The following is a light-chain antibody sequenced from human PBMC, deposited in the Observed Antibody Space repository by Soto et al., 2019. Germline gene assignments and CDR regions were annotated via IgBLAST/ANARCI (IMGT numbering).Light chain of an antibody. CDR1: SSDVGSYLL. J-gene: IGLJ3*02. Sequence: QSVLTQPASVSGSPGQSITISCSGTSSDVGSYLLVSWYQQHPGTAPKLIIYEVNKRPSGVSDRFSGSKSGNTASLTISGLQAEDEADYHCCSYAGSSTYWVFGGGTKLTVL. V-gene: IGLV2-23*02. CDR2: EVN. CDR3: CSYAGSSTYWV.